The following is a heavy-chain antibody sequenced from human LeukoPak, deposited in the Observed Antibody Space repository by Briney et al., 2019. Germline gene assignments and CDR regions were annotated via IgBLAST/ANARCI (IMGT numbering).Heavy chain of an antibody. V-gene: IGHV4-34*01. Sequence: PSETPSLTCAVYGGSFSGHYWSWIRQPPGKGLEWIGEINHSGGANYNPSLKSRVTMSVDTSKNQFSLNLTSVTAADTAVYYCARYGTYYYYYYMDVWGKGTTVTVSS. CDR2: INHSGGA. CDR1: GGSFSGHY. CDR3: ARYGTYYYYYYMDV. J-gene: IGHJ6*03. D-gene: IGHD4-17*01.